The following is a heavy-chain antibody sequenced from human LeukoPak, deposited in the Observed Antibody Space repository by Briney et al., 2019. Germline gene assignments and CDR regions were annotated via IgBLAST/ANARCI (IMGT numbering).Heavy chain of an antibody. CDR2: INPNSGGT. V-gene: IGHV1-2*06. CDR3: ARDEYSSSSF. J-gene: IGHJ4*02. D-gene: IGHD6-6*01. Sequence: ASVKVSCKVSGYTLTELSMHWVRQAPGQGLEWMGRINPNSGGTNYAQRFQGRVTMTRDTSISTAYMELSRLRSDDTAVYYCARDEYSSSSFWGQGTLVTVSS. CDR1: GYTLTELS.